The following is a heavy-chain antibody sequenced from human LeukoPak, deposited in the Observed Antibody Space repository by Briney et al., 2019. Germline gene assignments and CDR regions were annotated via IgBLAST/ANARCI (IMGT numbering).Heavy chain of an antibody. J-gene: IGHJ1*01. CDR3: ARGNSYYDSTDYFPWESFQH. D-gene: IGHD3-22*01. V-gene: IGHV4-59*01. CDR2: IYYSGST. Sequence: SETLSLTCTVSGGSMSSYYWSWIRQPPGKGLEWIGYIYYSGSTNYNPSLKSRVTISVDTSKNQFSLNLSSVTAADTAVYYCARGNSYYDSTDYFPWESFQHWGQGTLVTVSS. CDR1: GGSMSSYY.